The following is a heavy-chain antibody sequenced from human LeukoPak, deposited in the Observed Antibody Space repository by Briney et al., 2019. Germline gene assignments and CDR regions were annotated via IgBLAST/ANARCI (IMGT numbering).Heavy chain of an antibody. CDR1: GFTFSDSY. J-gene: IGHJ5*02. CDR2: ISSSGSST. Sequence: GGSLSLSCAASGFTFSDSYMSWFRQAPGKGLEWVSYISSSGSSTYYADSVKGRFTISRDSAKNSLYLQMNSLRAEDTAVYYCARAFRSPWGQGTLVTVSS. V-gene: IGHV3-11*04. CDR3: ARAFRSP. D-gene: IGHD2/OR15-2a*01.